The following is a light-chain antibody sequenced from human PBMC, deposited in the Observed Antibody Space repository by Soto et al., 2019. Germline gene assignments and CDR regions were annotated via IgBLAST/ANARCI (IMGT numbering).Light chain of an antibody. V-gene: IGKV1-6*01. CDR2: AAS. J-gene: IGKJ1*01. Sequence: VQMIQSPSSLSASVRDIVTITCRASQGIRNDLAWYQQKPGRAPRLLIFAASTLQSGVPSRFSGSGAGTDFTLTISSLQPEDFATYYCLQAYNYPRTFGQGTKV. CDR1: QGIRND. CDR3: LQAYNYPRT.